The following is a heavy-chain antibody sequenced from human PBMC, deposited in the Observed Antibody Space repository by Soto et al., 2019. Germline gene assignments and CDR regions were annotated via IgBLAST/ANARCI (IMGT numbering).Heavy chain of an antibody. J-gene: IGHJ4*02. Sequence: SETLSLTCAVYGGSFNGYSWTWIRQPPGKGLEWIGEINHSGSSDYNPSLESRVTISLNTSKKHFSLKLGSVTAADTAVYSCARASLGYCSGDTCYSGLDYWGQGTLVTVSS. CDR3: ARASLGYCSGDTCYSGLDY. CDR2: INHSGSS. D-gene: IGHD2-15*01. CDR1: GGSFNGYS. V-gene: IGHV4-34*01.